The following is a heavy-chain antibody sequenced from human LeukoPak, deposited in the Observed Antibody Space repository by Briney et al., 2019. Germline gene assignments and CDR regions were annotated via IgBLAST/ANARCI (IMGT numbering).Heavy chain of an antibody. CDR1: GFTFSSYG. D-gene: IGHD3-22*01. J-gene: IGHJ4*02. CDR2: IWNDGSEE. CDR3: ARDSDGNGHYSLFDY. V-gene: IGHV3-33*01. Sequence: PGETLRLSCAASGFTFSSYGVHWVRQAPGTGLEWGAVIWNDGSEEAYADSVKGRFTISRDSSKNTMYLQMNSLRVEDTAVYYCARDSDGNGHYSLFDYWGQGTLVTVSS.